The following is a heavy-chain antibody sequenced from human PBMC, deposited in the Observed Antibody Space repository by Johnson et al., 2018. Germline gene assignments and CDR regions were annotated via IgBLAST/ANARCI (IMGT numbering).Heavy chain of an antibody. CDR3: ARGGGAGYDDAFDI. V-gene: IGHV4-59*01. CDR2: IYYSGST. D-gene: IGHD5-12*01. J-gene: IGHJ3*02. Sequence: QVQLQESGPGLVKPSETLSLICTVSGGSILTYYWSWIRQPPGKGLEWIGYIYYSGSTNCNSSLKSRVTISLDTSKNQFSLKLSPVTAAGTAVYSCARGGGAGYDDAFDIWGQGTMVTVSS. CDR1: GGSILTYY.